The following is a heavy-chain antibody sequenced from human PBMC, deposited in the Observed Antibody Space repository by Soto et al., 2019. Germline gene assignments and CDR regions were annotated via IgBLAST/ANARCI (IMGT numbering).Heavy chain of an antibody. Sequence: EVQLVESGGGVVRPGGSLRLSCAASGFTFDDYGMSWVRQAPGKGLEWVSGINWNGGSTGYADSVKGRFTISRDNAKNALYLQMNSLRAEDTALYYCARDVRDILTVHNWFDPWGQGTLVTVSS. V-gene: IGHV3-20*04. D-gene: IGHD3-9*01. CDR3: ARDVRDILTVHNWFDP. J-gene: IGHJ5*02. CDR2: INWNGGST. CDR1: GFTFDDYG.